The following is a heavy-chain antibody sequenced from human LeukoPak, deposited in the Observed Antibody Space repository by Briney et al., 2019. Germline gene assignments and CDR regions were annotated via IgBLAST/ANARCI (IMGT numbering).Heavy chain of an antibody. D-gene: IGHD3-10*01. CDR1: GGSFSGYY. Sequence: PSETLSLTCAVYGGSFSGYYWSWIRQPPGKGLEWIGEINHSGSTNYNPSLKSRVTISVDTSKNQSSLKLSSVTAADTAVYYCARSDSYNRVMRDWGQGTLVTVSS. CDR2: INHSGST. J-gene: IGHJ4*02. V-gene: IGHV4-34*01. CDR3: ARSDSYNRVMRD.